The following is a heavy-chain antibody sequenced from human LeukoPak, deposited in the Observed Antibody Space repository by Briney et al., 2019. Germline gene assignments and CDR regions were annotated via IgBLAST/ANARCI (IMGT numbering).Heavy chain of an antibody. J-gene: IGHJ4*02. CDR1: GFTFSSYA. Sequence: GGSLRLSCAASGFTFSSYAIHWVRQAPGKGLEWVAVISYDGTNKHYADSVKGRFTISRDNSKNTLYLQMNSLRAEDTAVYYCARVSKWELDYWGQGTLVTVSS. CDR2: ISYDGTNK. CDR3: ARVSKWELDY. V-gene: IGHV3-30-3*01. D-gene: IGHD1-26*01.